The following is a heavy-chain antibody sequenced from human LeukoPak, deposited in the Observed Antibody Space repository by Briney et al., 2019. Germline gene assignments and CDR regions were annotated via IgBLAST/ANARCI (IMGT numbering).Heavy chain of an antibody. CDR1: GYTFTSYD. CDR3: ARVGVGATHRWDYYYYYMDV. D-gene: IGHD1-26*01. J-gene: IGHJ6*03. V-gene: IGHV1-8*03. CDR2: MNPNSGNT. Sequence: ASVKVSCKASGYTFTSYDINWVRQATGQGREWMGWMNPNSGNTGYAQKFQGRVTITRNTSISTAYMELSSLRSEDTAVYYCARVGVGATHRWDYYYYYMDVWGKGTTVTVSS.